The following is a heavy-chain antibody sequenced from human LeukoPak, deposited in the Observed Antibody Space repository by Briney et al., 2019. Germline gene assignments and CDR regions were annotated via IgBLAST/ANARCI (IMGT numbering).Heavy chain of an antibody. V-gene: IGHV3-49*04. J-gene: IGHJ3*02. Sequence: PGGSLRLSCAGSGFTFSNYWMSWVRQAPGKGLEWVAFIRSKAYGATTEYAASVRGRFTISRDDSARITYLQMNSLETEDTAVYHCARAHRVSGDAFDIWGQGTRVTVGS. CDR3: ARAHRVSGDAFDI. D-gene: IGHD3-10*01. CDR1: GFTFSNYW. CDR2: IRSKAYGATT.